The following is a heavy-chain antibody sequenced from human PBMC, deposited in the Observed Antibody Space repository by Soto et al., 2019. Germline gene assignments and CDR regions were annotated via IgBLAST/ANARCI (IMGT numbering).Heavy chain of an antibody. Sequence: SETLSLTCAVHGGSFSGYYWSCIRQPPGKGLEWIGEINHSGSTNYNPSLKSRVTVTSDTSTRTVYLDLNSLRSEDTAVYYCATAIPFFPDGSVLHGEVWGQGTLVTVSS. CDR2: INHSGST. CDR3: ATAIPFFPDGSVLHGEV. D-gene: IGHD3-16*01. CDR1: GGSFSGYY. V-gene: IGHV4-34*10. J-gene: IGHJ4*02.